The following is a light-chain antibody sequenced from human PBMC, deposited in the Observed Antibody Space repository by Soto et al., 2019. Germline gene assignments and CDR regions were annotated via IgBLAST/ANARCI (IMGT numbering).Light chain of an antibody. CDR3: QQSYSTTIT. CDR1: QDISNS. CDR2: DAS. V-gene: IGKV1-39*01. J-gene: IGKJ5*01. Sequence: DIQMTQSPSSLSASVGDRVTITCQASQDISNSLNWFQQTPGKAPKLLIHDASNLEPGVPSRFSGSGSGTDFTLTISSLQPEDFATYYCQQSYSTTITFGQGTRLEIK.